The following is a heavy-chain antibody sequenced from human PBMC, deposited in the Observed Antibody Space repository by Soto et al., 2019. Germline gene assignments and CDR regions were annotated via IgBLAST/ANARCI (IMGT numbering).Heavy chain of an antibody. D-gene: IGHD3-3*01. CDR2: ISSSSSTI. CDR1: GFTFSSYS. Sequence: GGSLRLSCAASGFTFSSYSMNWVRQAPGKGLEWVSYISSSSSTIYYADSVKGRFTISRDNAKNSLYLQMNSLRDEDTAVYYCARGSERITIFGVVIYYGMDVWGQGTTVTVS. CDR3: ARGSERITIFGVVIYYGMDV. J-gene: IGHJ6*02. V-gene: IGHV3-48*02.